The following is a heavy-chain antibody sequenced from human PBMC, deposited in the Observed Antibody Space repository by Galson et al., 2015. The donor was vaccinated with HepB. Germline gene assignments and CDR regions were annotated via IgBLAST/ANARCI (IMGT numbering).Heavy chain of an antibody. CDR3: AKDDSPKYYYYYYMDV. Sequence: SLRLSCAASGFTFSSYGMHWVRQAPGKGLEWVAVISYDGSNKYYADSVKGRFTISRDNSKNTLYLQMNSLRAEDTAVYYCAKDDSPKYYYYYYMDVWGKGTTVTVSS. CDR2: ISYDGSNK. J-gene: IGHJ6*03. CDR1: GFTFSSYG. V-gene: IGHV3-30*18. D-gene: IGHD2-15*01.